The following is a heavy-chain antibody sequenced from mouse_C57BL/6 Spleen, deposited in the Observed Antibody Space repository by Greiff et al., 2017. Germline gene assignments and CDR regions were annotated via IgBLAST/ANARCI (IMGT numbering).Heavy chain of an antibody. J-gene: IGHJ3*01. CDR2: IHPNSGST. D-gene: IGHD4-1*01. Sequence: QVQLQQPGAELVKPGASVKLSCKASGYTFTSYWMHWVKQRPGQGLEWIGMIHPNSGSTNYNEKFKSKATLTVDKSSSTADMQLSSLTSEDSAVYYCAGTGTGAWFAYWGQGTLVTVSA. CDR1: GYTFTSYW. CDR3: AGTGTGAWFAY. V-gene: IGHV1-64*01.